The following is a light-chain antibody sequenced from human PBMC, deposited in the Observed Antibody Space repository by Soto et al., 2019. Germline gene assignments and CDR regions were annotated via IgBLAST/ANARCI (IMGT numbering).Light chain of an antibody. CDR2: GTF. Sequence: EIVMTQSPATLSVSPGERATLSCRASQSVSILLAWYQQKPGQAPRLLISGTFSRATGIPDRFSGSGSGTDFTLTISRLEPEDFAIYHCQLYGSSLTFGGGTKVDI. J-gene: IGKJ4*01. V-gene: IGKV3-20*01. CDR1: QSVSIL. CDR3: QLYGSSLT.